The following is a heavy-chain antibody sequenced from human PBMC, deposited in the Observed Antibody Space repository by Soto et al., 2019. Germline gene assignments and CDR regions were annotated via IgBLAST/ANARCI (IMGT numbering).Heavy chain of an antibody. D-gene: IGHD4-17*01. CDR2: IYYSGST. J-gene: IGHJ5*02. Sequence: SETLSLTCTVSGGSISSYYWSWIRQPPGKGLEWIGYIYYSGSTNYNPSLKSRVTISVDTSKNQFSLKLSSVTAADTAVYYCARGYDYGDYDAGGWFDPWGQGTLVTVSS. V-gene: IGHV4-59*08. CDR1: GGSISSYY. CDR3: ARGYDYGDYDAGGWFDP.